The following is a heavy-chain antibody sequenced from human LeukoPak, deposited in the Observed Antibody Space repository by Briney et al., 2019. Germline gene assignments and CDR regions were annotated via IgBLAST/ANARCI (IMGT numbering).Heavy chain of an antibody. J-gene: IGHJ6*02. CDR3: AKPMGSGWDPLKAYGMGV. V-gene: IGHV3-30*18. D-gene: IGHD6-19*01. CDR2: ISYDGSNK. Sequence: GGSLRLSCAASGFTFGSYGMHWVRQAPGKGLEWVTVISYDGSNKYYADSVKGRFTISRDNSKNTLYLQMSSLRAEDTAVYYCAKPMGSGWDPLKAYGMGVWGQGTTVTVSS. CDR1: GFTFGSYG.